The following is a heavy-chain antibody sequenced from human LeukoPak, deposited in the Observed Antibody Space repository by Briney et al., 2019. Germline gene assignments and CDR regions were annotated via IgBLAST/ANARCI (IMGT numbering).Heavy chain of an antibody. CDR1: GGTFSSYA. CDR3: ARGTSRAYSSSWADY. V-gene: IGHV1-69*13. Sequence: SVKVSCKASGGTFSSYAIGWVRQAPGQGLEWMGGIIPIFGTANYAQKFQGRVTITADESTSTAYMELSSLRSEDTAVYYCARGTSRAYSSSWADYWGQGTLVTVSS. D-gene: IGHD6-13*01. J-gene: IGHJ4*02. CDR2: IIPIFGTA.